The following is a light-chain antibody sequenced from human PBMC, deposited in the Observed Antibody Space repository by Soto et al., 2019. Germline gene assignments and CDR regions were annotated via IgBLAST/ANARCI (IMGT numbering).Light chain of an antibody. CDR1: ESVSIN. J-gene: IGKJ2*01. V-gene: IGKV3-15*01. Sequence: EIVMTQSPATLSLSPGARVTLSCGASESVSINVAWYQQKPGQAPRLLIYGASTRAPGIPVRFSGSGSGTDFTLTISSLQSEDFAAYYCHQYNDWPPSFGQGTKVDIK. CDR3: HQYNDWPPS. CDR2: GAS.